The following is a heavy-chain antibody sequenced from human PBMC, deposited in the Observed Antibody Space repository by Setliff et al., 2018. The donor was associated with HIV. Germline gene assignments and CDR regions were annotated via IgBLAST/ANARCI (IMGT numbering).Heavy chain of an antibody. V-gene: IGHV3-15*01. CDR3: TTGTGYQLLNFDY. J-gene: IGHJ4*02. CDR2: IKSKTDGGTA. Sequence: GGSLRLSCAPSGFTFINAWMTWVRQAPGKGLEWVGRIKSKTDGGTADYAAPVKGRFTISRDDYTLYLQMNSLKTEDTGVYFCTTGTGYQLLNFDYWGQGTLVTVSS. D-gene: IGHD2-2*01. CDR1: GFTFINAW.